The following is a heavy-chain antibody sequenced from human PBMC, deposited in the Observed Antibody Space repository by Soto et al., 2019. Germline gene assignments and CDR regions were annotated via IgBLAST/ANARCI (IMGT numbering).Heavy chain of an antibody. J-gene: IGHJ6*01. V-gene: IGHV1-69*01. Sequence: QVQLVQSGAEVKKPGSSVKVSCTASGGTFSIYSINWVRQAPGQGLEWMGGSIPIFRTANYAQKFQGRVTITADESTSTVYMELSSLRSEDTAVYYCARGAQHRKASYYYDMDVWGQGTTFTVSS. CDR1: GGTFSIYS. CDR2: SIPIFRTA. CDR3: ARGAQHRKASYYYDMDV. D-gene: IGHD6-13*01.